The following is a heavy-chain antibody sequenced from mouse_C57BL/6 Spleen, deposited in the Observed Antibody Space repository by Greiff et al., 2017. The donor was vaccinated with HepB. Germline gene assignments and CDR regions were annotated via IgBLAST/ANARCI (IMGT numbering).Heavy chain of an antibody. CDR1: GYTFTSYW. Sequence: VQLQQPGAELVKPGASVKLSCKASGYTFTSYWMHWVKQRPGQGLEWIGMIHPNSGSTNYNEKFKSKATLTVDKSSSTAYMQLSSLTSEDSAVYYCASPAITTVVYFDYWGQSTTLTVSS. V-gene: IGHV1-64*01. CDR3: ASPAITTVVYFDY. D-gene: IGHD1-1*01. CDR2: IHPNSGST. J-gene: IGHJ2*01.